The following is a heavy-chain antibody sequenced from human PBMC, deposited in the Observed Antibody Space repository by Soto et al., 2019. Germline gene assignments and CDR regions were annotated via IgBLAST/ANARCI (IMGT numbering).Heavy chain of an antibody. V-gene: IGHV1-69*18. CDR1: GDTFSGYP. Sequence: QVQLVQSGVELKKPGSSVKVSCKASGDTFSGYPINWVRQAPGEGLEWMGRIIPVFGTTNDAQRFEGRVTFTADESTNTAYMELRGLLSEDTAVYYCARDGGFGELKYWGPGTLVTVSS. CDR2: IIPVFGTT. J-gene: IGHJ4*02. D-gene: IGHD3-10*01. CDR3: ARDGGFGELKY.